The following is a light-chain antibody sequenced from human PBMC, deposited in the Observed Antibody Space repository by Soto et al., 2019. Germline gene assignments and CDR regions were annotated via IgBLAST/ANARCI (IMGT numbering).Light chain of an antibody. J-gene: IGLJ2*01. Sequence: QSALTQPASVSASRGQSITISCTGTSSDVPGSNSVSWYQQHPGKAPILIIFDVFKRPSGVSDRFSASKSGNTASLTISGLQAEDEADYYCSSYITSAIVVFGGGTQLTVL. V-gene: IGLV2-14*01. CDR1: SSDVPGSNS. CDR3: SSYITSAIVV. CDR2: DVF.